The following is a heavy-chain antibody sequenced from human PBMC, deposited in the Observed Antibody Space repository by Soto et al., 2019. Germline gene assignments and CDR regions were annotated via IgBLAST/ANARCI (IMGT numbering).Heavy chain of an antibody. V-gene: IGHV6-1*01. J-gene: IGHJ5*01. CDR3: ARVTVFFGGPGNWFDP. Sequence: SQTLSLTCGISGDSVSSGSAAWNWIRQSPSGGLEWLGRTYYRSKWYFDYTVSVKSRITITADTSRNQFSLHLTSVIPEDTAVYYCARVTVFFGGPGNWFDPWGQGTLVTVSS. CDR2: TYYRSKWYF. D-gene: IGHD3-16*01. CDR1: GDSVSSGSAA.